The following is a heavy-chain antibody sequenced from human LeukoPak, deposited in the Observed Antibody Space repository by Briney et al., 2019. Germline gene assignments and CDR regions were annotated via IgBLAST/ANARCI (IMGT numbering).Heavy chain of an antibody. CDR2: INPNSGGT. CDR1: GYTFTGYY. J-gene: IGHJ4*02. V-gene: IGHV1-2*02. D-gene: IGHD6-19*01. Sequence: ASVKVSCKASGYTFTGYYMHWVRQAPGQGLEWMGWINPNSGGTNYPQKFQGRVTMTRDTSISTAYMDLSRLRSDDTAVYYCARGPSSGWYLFQFDYWGQGTLVTVSS. CDR3: ARGPSSGWYLFQFDY.